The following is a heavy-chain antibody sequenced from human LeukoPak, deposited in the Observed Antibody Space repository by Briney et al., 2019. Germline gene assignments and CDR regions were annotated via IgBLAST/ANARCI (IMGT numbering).Heavy chain of an antibody. Sequence: PGGSLRLSCAASGFTFRDYYMSWIRQAPGKGLEWVSYISGSGSTIYYADSVKGRFTISRDNAKNSLYLQMNSLRAEDTAVYYCARDLDYGVYADYWGQGTLVTVSS. CDR1: GFTFRDYY. J-gene: IGHJ4*02. CDR2: ISGSGSTI. CDR3: ARDLDYGVYADY. V-gene: IGHV3-11*01. D-gene: IGHD4-17*01.